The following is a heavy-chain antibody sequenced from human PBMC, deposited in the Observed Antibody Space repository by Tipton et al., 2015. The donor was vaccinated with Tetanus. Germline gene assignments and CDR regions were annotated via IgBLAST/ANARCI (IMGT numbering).Heavy chain of an antibody. Sequence: GLVKPSETLSLICTVSGGSISSYYWSWIRQSAAMGLEWIGRINTSGSSDYNPSLKGRVTMSIDTSGNRFSLDLTSVTAADTAIYYCARIHDFLSGHFDFWGQGTLVTVSS. V-gene: IGHV4-4*07. CDR3: ARIHDFLSGHFDF. CDR1: GGSISSYY. CDR2: INTSGSS. J-gene: IGHJ4*02. D-gene: IGHD3-3*01.